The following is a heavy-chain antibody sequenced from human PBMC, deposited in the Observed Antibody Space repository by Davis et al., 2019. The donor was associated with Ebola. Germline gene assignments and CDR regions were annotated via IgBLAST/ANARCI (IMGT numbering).Heavy chain of an antibody. CDR3: ARNSGWNYFYYSMDV. V-gene: IGHV1-18*01. CDR1: GGTFSSYA. CDR2: ISVYNDNT. J-gene: IGHJ6*02. D-gene: IGHD6-19*01. Sequence: ASVKVSCKASGGTFSSYAISWVRQPPGQGLEWMGWISVYNDNTKYAQKVQDRVTMTTETSTSTAYMELRSLRSDDTAVYYCARNSGWNYFYYSMDVWGQGTPVTVSS.